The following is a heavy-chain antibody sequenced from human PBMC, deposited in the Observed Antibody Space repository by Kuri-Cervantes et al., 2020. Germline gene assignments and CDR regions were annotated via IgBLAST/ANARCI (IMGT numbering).Heavy chain of an antibody. D-gene: IGHD4-23*01. CDR1: GFTFSSYA. CDR3: AKGRYGGNSLGLDY. Sequence: GESLKISCAASGFTFSSYAMSWVRQAPGKGLEWVSAISGSGGSTYYADSVKGRFTISRDNAKNSLYLRMNSLRAEDTAVYYCAKGRYGGNSLGLDYWGQGTLVTVSS. V-gene: IGHV3-23*01. CDR2: ISGSGGST. J-gene: IGHJ4*02.